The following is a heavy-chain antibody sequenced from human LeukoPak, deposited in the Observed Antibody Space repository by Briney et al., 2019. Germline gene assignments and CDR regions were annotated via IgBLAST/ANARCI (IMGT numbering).Heavy chain of an antibody. D-gene: IGHD1-1*01. CDR1: GFTFSTYS. J-gene: IGHJ4*02. Sequence: GGSLRLSCAASGFTFSTYSMNWVRQAPGKGLEWVSSITRSSIYKYYADSVKGRFTISRANAKNSLYLQMNSLRAEDTAVYYCASERPNWNGLGGDRPFDYWGQGTLLTVSS. V-gene: IGHV3-21*04. CDR2: ITRSSIYK. CDR3: ASERPNWNGLGGDRPFDY.